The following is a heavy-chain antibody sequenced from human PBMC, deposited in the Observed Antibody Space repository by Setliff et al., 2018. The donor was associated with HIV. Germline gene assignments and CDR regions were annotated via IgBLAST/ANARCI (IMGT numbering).Heavy chain of an antibody. CDR2: ISYDGNNK. V-gene: IGHV3-30-3*01. J-gene: IGHJ3*02. CDR3: ARAYGDPPHDAFDI. D-gene: IGHD4-17*01. Sequence: GGSLRLSCAASGFTFSSYAMHWVRQAPGKGLEWVAVISYDGNNKYYADSVKGRFTISRDNSKNTLYLQMNSLRAEDTAVYYCARAYGDPPHDAFDIWGQGTMVT. CDR1: GFTFSSYA.